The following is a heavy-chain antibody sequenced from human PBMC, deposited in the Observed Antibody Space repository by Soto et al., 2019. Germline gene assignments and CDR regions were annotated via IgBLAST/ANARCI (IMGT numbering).Heavy chain of an antibody. D-gene: IGHD2-21*02. CDR1: GGSISTSNYY. J-gene: IGHJ4*02. V-gene: IGHV4-39*01. CDR2: IYYSGTT. Sequence: SETLSLTCTVSGGSISTSNYYWGWVRQPPGKGLDWIGNIYYSGTTYYNPSLKSRVTISVDTSKNQFSLKLNSVTAADTAVYYCVTFVVTASRHTEFDFWGPGTLVTVS. CDR3: VTFVVTASRHTEFDF.